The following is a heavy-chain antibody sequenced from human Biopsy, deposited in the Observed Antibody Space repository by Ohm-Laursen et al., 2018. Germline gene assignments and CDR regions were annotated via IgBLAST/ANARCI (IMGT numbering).Heavy chain of an antibody. D-gene: IGHD6-6*01. J-gene: IGHJ4*02. V-gene: IGHV3-9*01. CDR3: AKGLRGGRSSYDF. CDR2: ITWNSGSR. Sequence: SLRLSCSAFGFMFDDYAMHWVRQAPGKGLEWVSTITWNSGSRDYADSVKGRFTISRDNAKTSLYLQMNSLRSEDTALYYCAKGLRGGRSSYDFWGQGTLVTVSS. CDR1: GFMFDDYA.